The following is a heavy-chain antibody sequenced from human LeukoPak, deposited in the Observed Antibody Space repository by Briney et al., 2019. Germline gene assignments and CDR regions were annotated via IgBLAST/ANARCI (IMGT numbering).Heavy chain of an antibody. CDR2: IVRSSSYT. V-gene: IGHV3-11*06. CDR1: GFNFRNYH. D-gene: IGHD3-10*01. Sequence: GGSLRLSCAASGFNFRNYHMSWIRQAPGKGLEWVAYIVRSSSYTNYADSVKGRFTISRDNAKNSLYLQMSSLRAEDTAVYYCAREVQGGVNDYWGQGTLVSVSS. CDR3: AREVQGGVNDY. J-gene: IGHJ4*02.